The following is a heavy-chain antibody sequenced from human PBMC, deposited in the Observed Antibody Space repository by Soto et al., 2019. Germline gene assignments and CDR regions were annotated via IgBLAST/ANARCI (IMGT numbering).Heavy chain of an antibody. Sequence: GGSLRLSCAASGFTFSSYAMSWVRQAPGKGLEWVSAISGSGGSTYYADSVKGRFTISRDNSKNTLYLQMNSLRAEDTAVYYCAKYGDYVYYYYYGMDVWGQGTTVTVSS. J-gene: IGHJ6*02. D-gene: IGHD4-17*01. V-gene: IGHV3-23*01. CDR2: ISGSGGST. CDR1: GFTFSSYA. CDR3: AKYGDYVYYYYYGMDV.